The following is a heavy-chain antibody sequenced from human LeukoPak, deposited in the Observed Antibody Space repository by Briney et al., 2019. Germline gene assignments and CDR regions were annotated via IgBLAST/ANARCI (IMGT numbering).Heavy chain of an antibody. V-gene: IGHV4-31*03. CDR3: AKFPPRILTVYFSYFAS. CDR1: GGSISSGGYY. Sequence: SETLSLTCTVSGGSISSGGYYWSWIRQHPGKGLEWVGYIYYSGSTYYNPSLKSRVTISVDTSKNQFSLKLSSVTAADTAVYYWAKFPPRILTVYFSYFASGGQGPLVTVSS. D-gene: IGHD3-9*01. J-gene: IGHJ4*02. CDR2: IYYSGST.